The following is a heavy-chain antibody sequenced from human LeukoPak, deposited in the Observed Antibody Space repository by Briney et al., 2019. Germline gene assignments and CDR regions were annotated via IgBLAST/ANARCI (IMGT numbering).Heavy chain of an antibody. J-gene: IGHJ4*02. CDR1: GFIFTNYF. D-gene: IGHD3-3*01. CDR3: ARAHYDFWSGYYFDY. CDR2: IRHDGSEK. V-gene: IGHV3-7*03. Sequence: GGSLRLSCAASGFIFTNYFMSWVRQAPGKGLEWVASIRHDGSEKYYVDSVRGRFTISRDNTMNSLYLQMNSLRAEDTAVYYCARAHYDFWSGYYFDYWGQGTLVTVSS.